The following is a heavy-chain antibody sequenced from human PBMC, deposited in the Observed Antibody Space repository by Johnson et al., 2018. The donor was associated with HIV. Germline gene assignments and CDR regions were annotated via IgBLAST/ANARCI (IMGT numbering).Heavy chain of an antibody. CDR1: GFTFSSFT. J-gene: IGHJ3*02. CDR2: ISDDVSST. V-gene: IGHV3-30*14. D-gene: IGHD6-19*01. CDR3: ARDQSNGWNRGAFDI. Sequence: QVQLVESGGGLVQPGGSLRLSCAASGFTFSSFTMHWVRQAPGKGLEWVAVISDDVSSTFYVDSVKGRFTISRDNSKNTLYLHMNSLRAEDTAVYYCARDQSNGWNRGAFDIWGQGTVVTVSS.